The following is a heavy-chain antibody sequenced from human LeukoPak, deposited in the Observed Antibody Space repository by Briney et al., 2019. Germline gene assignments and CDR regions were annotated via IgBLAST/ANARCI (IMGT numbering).Heavy chain of an antibody. CDR1: GSTFSSYF. CDR3: GRVTFYAFDI. J-gene: IGHJ3*02. V-gene: IGHV1-46*01. D-gene: IGHD3-3*02. Sequence: ASVKVSCKASGSTFSSYFIHWVRQAPGQGLEWMGIISPGGGSTTYAQELQGRVTMTRDTSTSTVYMELSSLRSEDTAVYYCGRVTFYAFDIWGQGTMVTVSS. CDR2: ISPGGGST.